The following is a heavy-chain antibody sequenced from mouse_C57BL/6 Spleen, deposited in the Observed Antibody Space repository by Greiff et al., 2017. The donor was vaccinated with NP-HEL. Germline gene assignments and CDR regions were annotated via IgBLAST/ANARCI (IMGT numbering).Heavy chain of an antibody. CDR2: IDPSDSYT. V-gene: IGHV1-50*01. CDR1: GYTFTSYW. Sequence: QVQLQQPGAELVKPGASVKLSCKASGYTFTSYWMQWVKQRPGQGLEWIGEIDPSDSYTNYNQKFKGKATLTVDTSSSTAYMQLSSLTSEDSAVYYCARKGDYGNYGYAMDYWGQGTSVTVSS. J-gene: IGHJ4*01. D-gene: IGHD2-1*01. CDR3: ARKGDYGNYGYAMDY.